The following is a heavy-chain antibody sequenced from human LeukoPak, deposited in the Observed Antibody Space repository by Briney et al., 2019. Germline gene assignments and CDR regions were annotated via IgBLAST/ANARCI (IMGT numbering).Heavy chain of an antibody. CDR2: TFYRSKWNN. CDR3: AHLRTGTSDVFDI. J-gene: IGHJ3*02. Sequence: SQTLSLTSALSVDTVSSKRAAWNWIRQSPLRGLEWLGRTFYRSKWNNDYAVALKGRITIKLETSKNQFALQLNSVTPEDTAVYYCAHLRTGTSDVFDIWGQGTTVTVSS. V-gene: IGHV6-1*01. CDR1: VDTVSSKRAA. D-gene: IGHD2-8*02.